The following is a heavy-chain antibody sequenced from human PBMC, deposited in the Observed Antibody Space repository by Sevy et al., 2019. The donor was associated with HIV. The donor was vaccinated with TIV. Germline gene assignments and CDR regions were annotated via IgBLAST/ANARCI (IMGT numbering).Heavy chain of an antibody. Sequence: GGSLRLSCAASGFTFSSYAMSWVRQAPGKGLEWVSAISGSGGSTYYADSVKGRFTISRDNSKNTLYLQMNSLRAEDKAVYYCAKAGVQWLVNPYYFDYWGQGTLVTVSS. CDR2: ISGSGGST. D-gene: IGHD6-19*01. V-gene: IGHV3-23*01. CDR1: GFTFSSYA. CDR3: AKAGVQWLVNPYYFDY. J-gene: IGHJ4*02.